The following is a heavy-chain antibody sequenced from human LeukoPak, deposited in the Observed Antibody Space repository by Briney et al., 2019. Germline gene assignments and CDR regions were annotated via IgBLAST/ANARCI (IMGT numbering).Heavy chain of an antibody. V-gene: IGHV3-30*04. J-gene: IGHJ4*02. CDR3: ARDADY. Sequence: GGSLGLSCAASGFTFSSYAMHWVRQAPGKGLEWVAVISYDGSNKYYADSVKGRFTISRDNSKNTLYLQMNSLRAEDTAVYYCARDADYWGQGTLVTVSS. CDR2: ISYDGSNK. CDR1: GFTFSSYA.